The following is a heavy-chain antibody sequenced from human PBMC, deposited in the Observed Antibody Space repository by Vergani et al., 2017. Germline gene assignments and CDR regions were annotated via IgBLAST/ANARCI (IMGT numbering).Heavy chain of an antibody. CDR2: IYYSGST. CDR3: ARQYCGGDCYRPDYYYYGMDV. CDR1: GVSISSSSYY. V-gene: IGHV4-39*01. J-gene: IGHJ6*02. D-gene: IGHD2-21*02. Sequence: QLQLQESGPGLVKPSETLSLTCTVSGVSISSSSYYWGWIRQPPGKGLEWLGTIYYSGSTYYNPSLKSRVTISVDTSKNQFSLKLSSVTAADTAVYYCARQYCGGDCYRPDYYYYGMDVWGQGTTVTVSS.